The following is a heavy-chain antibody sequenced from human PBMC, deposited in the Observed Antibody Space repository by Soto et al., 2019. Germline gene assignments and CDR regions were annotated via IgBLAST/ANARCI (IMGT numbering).Heavy chain of an antibody. CDR1: GFTFSSYA. D-gene: IGHD2-15*01. CDR2: VSAGGDMT. Sequence: DVQLLESGGHLVQPGGSPRLSCAASGFTFSSYAMSWVRQAPGKGLEWVSSVSAGGDMTYYSDSVKGRFTISRDNSNNALFLQMNRLRIEDTALYYCARGDRVGTGSPASYYYSGLDVWGQGATVTVS. V-gene: IGHV3-23*01. J-gene: IGHJ6*02. CDR3: ARGDRVGTGSPASYYYSGLDV.